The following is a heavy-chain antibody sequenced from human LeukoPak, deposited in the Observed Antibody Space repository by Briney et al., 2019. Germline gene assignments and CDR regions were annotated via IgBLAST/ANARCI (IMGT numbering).Heavy chain of an antibody. Sequence: GGSLRLSCAASGFTLSDHGMHWVRQAPGKGLEWVAFMHYDGNTKLYADSVKGRFTISRDNSKNSLYLQMNSLRLEDTALYYCATGDGTKFDSWGQGTLVTVSS. J-gene: IGHJ4*02. D-gene: IGHD2-21*02. CDR1: GFTLSDHG. CDR2: MHYDGNTK. V-gene: IGHV3-30*02. CDR3: ATGDGTKFDS.